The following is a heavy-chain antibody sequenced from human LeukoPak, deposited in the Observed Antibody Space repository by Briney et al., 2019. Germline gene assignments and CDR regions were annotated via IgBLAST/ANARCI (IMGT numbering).Heavy chain of an antibody. D-gene: IGHD6-19*01. Sequence: GGSLRLSCAASGFTFSNYAMSWVRQAPGKGLVWVSRIDSNGGSTTYADSVKGRFTISRDNAKDTLYLQMNSLRAEDTAVYYCARGGIAVAGTLLWGQGTLVIVSS. J-gene: IGHJ4*02. CDR2: IDSNGGST. V-gene: IGHV3-74*01. CDR1: GFTFSNYA. CDR3: ARGGIAVAGTLL.